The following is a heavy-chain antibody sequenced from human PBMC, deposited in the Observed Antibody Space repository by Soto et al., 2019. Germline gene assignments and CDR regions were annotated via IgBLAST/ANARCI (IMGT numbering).Heavy chain of an antibody. CDR3: ARGGGVYYFDY. CDR2: IYHSGST. J-gene: IGHJ4*02. CDR1: GGSISSGGYS. Sequence: SETLSLTRTVSGGSISSGGYSWNWIRQPPGKGLEWIGYIYHSGSTLYNPSLKSRVTISVDTSKSQFSLKLSSVTAVDTAVYYCARGGGVYYFDYWGQGTLVTVSS. D-gene: IGHD2-8*02. V-gene: IGHV4-30-2*01.